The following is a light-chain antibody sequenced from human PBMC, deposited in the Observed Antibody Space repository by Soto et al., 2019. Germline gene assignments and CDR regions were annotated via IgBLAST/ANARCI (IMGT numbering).Light chain of an antibody. Sequence: EIVMTQSPGTLSVSPWERATLSCRASQSVSSNLAWYQQKPGQAPRLLIYGASTRATGIPARFSGSGSGTEFTLTISSLQSEDFAVYYCQQYNNWPLSFTFGPGTKVDIK. V-gene: IGKV3-15*01. CDR2: GAS. CDR3: QQYNNWPLSFT. J-gene: IGKJ3*01. CDR1: QSVSSN.